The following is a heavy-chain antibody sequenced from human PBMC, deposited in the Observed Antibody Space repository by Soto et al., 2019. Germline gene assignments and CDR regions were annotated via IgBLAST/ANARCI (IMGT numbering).Heavy chain of an antibody. Sequence: PGGSLRLSCAASGFTFSSYAMSWVRQAPGKGLEWVSAISGSSGSTYYADSVKGRFTISRDNSKNTLYLQMNSLRAEDTAVYYCAPGAGRNYYYGMDVWGQGTTVTVSS. V-gene: IGHV3-23*01. CDR2: ISGSSGST. CDR3: APGAGRNYYYGMDV. D-gene: IGHD3-10*01. J-gene: IGHJ6*02. CDR1: GFTFSSYA.